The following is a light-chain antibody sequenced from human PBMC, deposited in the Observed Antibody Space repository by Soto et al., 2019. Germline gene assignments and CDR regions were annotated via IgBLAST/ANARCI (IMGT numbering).Light chain of an antibody. CDR3: SSYGGSHNPWV. J-gene: IGLJ3*02. CDR2: EVS. V-gene: IGLV2-8*01. Sequence: QSPLTQPPSASGAPGQSVTISCTGTSSDIGAYNFVSWYQQHPGKAPRLVIHEVSKRPSGVPDRFSASKSGNAASLTVSGLQAEDEADYYCSSYGGSHNPWVFGGGTKLTV. CDR1: SSDIGAYNF.